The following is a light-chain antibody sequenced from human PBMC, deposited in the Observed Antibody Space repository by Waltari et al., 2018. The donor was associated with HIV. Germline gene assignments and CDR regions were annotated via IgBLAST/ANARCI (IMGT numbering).Light chain of an antibody. CDR3: QSSDSTLSGSV. CDR1: HSPIGPPD. V-gene: IGLV1-40*01. J-gene: IGLJ2*01. Sequence: QSVLTQPPSVSGAPGHRLNLSCPGRHSPIGPPDVHCYQQFPGTAPQLLIYNTNSRPSGVPDRFSGSKAGTSASLAITGLQSEDEADYFCQSSDSTLSGSVFGGGTKLTVL. CDR2: NTN.